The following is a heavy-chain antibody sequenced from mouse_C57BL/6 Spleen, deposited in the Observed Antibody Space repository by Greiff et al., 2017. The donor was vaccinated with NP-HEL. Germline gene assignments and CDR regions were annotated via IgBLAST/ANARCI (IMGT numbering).Heavy chain of an antibody. D-gene: IGHD2-4*01. J-gene: IGHJ1*03. CDR3: ARWVMITTRYFDV. Sequence: QVQLQQSGAELVKPGASVKISCKASGYAFSSYWMNWVKQRPGKGLEWIGQIYPGAGDTNYNGKFKGKATLTADKSSSTAYMQLSSLTSEDSAVYFCARWVMITTRYFDVWGTGTTVTVSS. CDR1: GYAFSSYW. V-gene: IGHV1-80*01. CDR2: IYPGAGDT.